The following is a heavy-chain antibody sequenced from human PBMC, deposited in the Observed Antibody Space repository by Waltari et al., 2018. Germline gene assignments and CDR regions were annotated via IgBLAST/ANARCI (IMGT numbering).Heavy chain of an antibody. V-gene: IGHV3-30-3*01. J-gene: IGHJ3*02. CDR1: GFTFSSYA. D-gene: IGHD6-6*01. CDR3: ARRIAARDAVDI. CDR2: ISYDGSNK. Sequence: QVQLVESGGGVVQPGRSLRLSCAASGFTFSSYAMHWVRQAPGNGLEWVAVISYDGSNKYYADSVKGRFTISRDNAKNSLYLQMNSLRAEDTAVYYCARRIAARDAVDIWGQGTMVTVSS.